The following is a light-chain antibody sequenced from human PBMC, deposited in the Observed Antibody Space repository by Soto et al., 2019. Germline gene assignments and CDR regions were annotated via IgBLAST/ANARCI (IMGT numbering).Light chain of an antibody. J-gene: IGLJ1*01. CDR2: GNS. Sequence: QAVVTQPPSVSGAPGQRVAISCTGNSSNIGAGYDVHWYQLLPGTAPKLLIYGNSNRPSGVPDRFSGSKSGTSTSLAITGLQAEDEADYYCQSYDSSLSGSYVFGTGTKLTVL. CDR3: QSYDSSLSGSYV. V-gene: IGLV1-40*01. CDR1: SSNIGAGYD.